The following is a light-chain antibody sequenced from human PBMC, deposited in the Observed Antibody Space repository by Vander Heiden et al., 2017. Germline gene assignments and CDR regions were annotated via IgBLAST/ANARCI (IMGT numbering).Light chain of an antibody. CDR3: QQRNKWPPVYS. V-gene: IGKV3-11*01. CDR1: QSVTNF. J-gene: IGKJ2*03. Sequence: EIVLTQSPGTLSLSPGESATLSCRASQSVTNFLAWYQHKPGQAPRLLIYDADNRATGIPPRFSGNGSGTDFTLTISSLEPEDFAVYYCQQRNKWPPVYSFGQGTKLEI. CDR2: DAD.